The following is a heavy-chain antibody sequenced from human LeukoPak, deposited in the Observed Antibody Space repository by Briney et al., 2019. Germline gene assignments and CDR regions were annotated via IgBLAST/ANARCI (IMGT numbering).Heavy chain of an antibody. CDR3: AKDPTNYCTNGVCYDFDY. Sequence: GGSLRLSCAASGFTFSSYGMRWVRQAPGKGLEWVSVISGSGGSTYYADSVKGRFTISRDNSKNTLYLQMNSLRAEDTAVYYCAKDPTNYCTNGVCYDFDYWGQGTLSPSPQ. J-gene: IGHJ4*02. CDR1: GFTFSSYG. D-gene: IGHD2-8*01. CDR2: ISGSGGST. V-gene: IGHV3-23*01.